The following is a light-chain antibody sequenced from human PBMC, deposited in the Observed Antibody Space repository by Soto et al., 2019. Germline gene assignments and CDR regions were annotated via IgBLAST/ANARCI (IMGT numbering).Light chain of an antibody. Sequence: EIVLTQSPATLSLSPGERATLSCRAIQSVSSYLASYQQKPGQAPRLLTYDASNRANGTPARFSGSGSGTDFTLTISSLEPEDFAVYYCQQRSNWPPLSFGGGTKV. CDR1: QSVSSY. J-gene: IGKJ4*01. CDR3: QQRSNWPPLS. CDR2: DAS. V-gene: IGKV3-11*01.